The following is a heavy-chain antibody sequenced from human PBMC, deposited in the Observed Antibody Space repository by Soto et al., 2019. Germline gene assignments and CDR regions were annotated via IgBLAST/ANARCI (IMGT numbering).Heavy chain of an antibody. D-gene: IGHD3-3*02. J-gene: IGHJ3*02. Sequence: GESLKNSGKGSGCSCANYSVGCVRQMPGKGLEWMGIIYPGDSDTRYSPSFQGQVTISADKSINTAYLHLSSLNASVTAMFYCARRLVSTAFLEIWGQGTIVTASS. CDR1: GCSCANYS. CDR2: IYPGDSDT. CDR3: ARRLVSTAFLEI. V-gene: IGHV5-51*01.